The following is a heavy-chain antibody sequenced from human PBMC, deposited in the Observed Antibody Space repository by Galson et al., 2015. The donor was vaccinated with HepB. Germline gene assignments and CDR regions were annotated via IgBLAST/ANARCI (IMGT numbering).Heavy chain of an antibody. CDR1: GDSVSSNSAA. CDR3: ARDWGYSSGWRPDAFDI. V-gene: IGHV6-1*01. J-gene: IGHJ3*02. CDR2: TYYRSKWYN. D-gene: IGHD6-19*01. Sequence: CAISGDSVSSNSAAWNWIRQSPSRGLEWLGRTYYRSKWYNDYAVSVKSRITINPDTSKNQFSLQLNSVTPEDTAVYYCARDWGYSSGWRPDAFDIWGQGTMVTVSS.